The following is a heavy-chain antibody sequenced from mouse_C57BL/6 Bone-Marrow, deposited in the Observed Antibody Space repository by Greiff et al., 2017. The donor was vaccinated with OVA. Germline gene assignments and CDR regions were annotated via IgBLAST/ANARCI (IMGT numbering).Heavy chain of an antibody. Sequence: QVQLQQSGAELVKPGASVKISCKASGYAFSSYWMNWVKQRPGKGLEWIGQIYPGDGDTNYNGKFKGKATLTADKSSSTAYMQLSSLTSEDSAVYFCARSQGESRYYYGSSYWYFDVWGTGTTVTVSS. V-gene: IGHV1-80*01. D-gene: IGHD1-1*01. CDR1: GYAFSSYW. CDR3: ARSQGESRYYYGSSYWYFDV. CDR2: IYPGDGDT. J-gene: IGHJ1*03.